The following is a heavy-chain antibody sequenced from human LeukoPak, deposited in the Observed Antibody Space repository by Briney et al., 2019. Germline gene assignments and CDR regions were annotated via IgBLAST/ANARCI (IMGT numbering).Heavy chain of an antibody. CDR3: ARDRLGLPVDY. D-gene: IGHD3-16*01. CDR2: IYYSGST. J-gene: IGHJ4*02. V-gene: IGHV4-59*01. Sequence: SSETLSLTCTVSGGSISTYYWTWIRQPPGKGLEWIGYIYYSGSTNYNPSLKSRVTMSVDTSKNQFSLTLNSVTAADTAVYYCARDRLGLPVDYWGRGTLVTVSS. CDR1: GGSISTYY.